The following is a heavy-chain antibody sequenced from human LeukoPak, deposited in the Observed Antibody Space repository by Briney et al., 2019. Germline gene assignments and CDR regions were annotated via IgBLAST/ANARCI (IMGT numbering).Heavy chain of an antibody. J-gene: IGHJ4*02. D-gene: IGHD2-2*01. CDR1: GFTFSSYG. Sequence: GGSLRLSCAASGFTFSSYGMHWVRQAPGKGLEWVAFIRYDGSNKYYADSVKGRFTISRDNSKNTLCLQMNSLRAGDTAVYYCANLLGYCSSTSCGYDYWGQGTLVTVSS. CDR3: ANLLGYCSSTSCGYDY. CDR2: IRYDGSNK. V-gene: IGHV3-30*02.